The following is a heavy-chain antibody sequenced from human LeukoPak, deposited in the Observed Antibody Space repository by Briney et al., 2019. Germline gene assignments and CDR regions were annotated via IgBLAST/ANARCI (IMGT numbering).Heavy chain of an antibody. CDR3: ARQKITVTVSLDT. J-gene: IGHJ5*02. Sequence: GGSLRLSCAASGFTFISYGMHWVRQAPGKGLEWVAIISSDGSDKYYADSVKGRFSISRDNAQKTLYLQMNSLRPEDTAVYFCARQKITVTVSLDTWGQGTLVTVSS. CDR1: GFTFISYG. D-gene: IGHD4-17*01. CDR2: ISSDGSDK. V-gene: IGHV3-30*03.